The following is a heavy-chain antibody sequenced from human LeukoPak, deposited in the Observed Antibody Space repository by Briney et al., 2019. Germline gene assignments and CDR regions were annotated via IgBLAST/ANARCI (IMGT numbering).Heavy chain of an antibody. CDR1: GFTFDDYA. D-gene: IGHD3-10*01. Sequence: GGSLRLSCAASGFTFDDYAMQWVRPAPGKGLGRVSGIRWNSGSIGYADSVKGRFTISRDNAKNSLYLQMNSLRAEDTALYYCAKDIGYGSGSYGPLVYWGQGTLVTVSS. CDR2: IRWNSGSI. V-gene: IGHV3-9*01. J-gene: IGHJ4*02. CDR3: AKDIGYGSGSYGPLVY.